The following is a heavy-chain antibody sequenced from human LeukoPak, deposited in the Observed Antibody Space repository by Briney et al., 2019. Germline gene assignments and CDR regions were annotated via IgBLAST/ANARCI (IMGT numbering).Heavy chain of an antibody. J-gene: IGHJ4*02. D-gene: IGHD6-19*01. V-gene: IGHV3-43*02. CDR3: ARESESSGWYDY. CDR2: ISGDGGST. Sequence: GGSLRLSCAAPGFMFHDYAIHWVRQAPGKGLEWVSLISGDGGSTFYADSVKGRFTISRDNSKNSLYLQMNSLRSDDTALYYCARESESSGWYDYWGQGTLFTVFS. CDR1: GFMFHDYA.